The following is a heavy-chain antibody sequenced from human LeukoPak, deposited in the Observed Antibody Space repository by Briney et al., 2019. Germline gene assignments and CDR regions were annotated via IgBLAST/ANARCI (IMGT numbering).Heavy chain of an antibody. Sequence: GGSLRLSCAASGFTLSSYWMSWVRQAPGKGLEWVANIKQDGSEKYYVDSVKGRFTISRDNAKNSLYLQMNSLRAEDTAVYYCAREGSGYDLWIWYYFDYWGQGTLVTVSS. CDR3: AREGSGYDLWIWYYFDY. V-gene: IGHV3-7*01. CDR2: IKQDGSEK. D-gene: IGHD5-12*01. J-gene: IGHJ4*02. CDR1: GFTLSSYW.